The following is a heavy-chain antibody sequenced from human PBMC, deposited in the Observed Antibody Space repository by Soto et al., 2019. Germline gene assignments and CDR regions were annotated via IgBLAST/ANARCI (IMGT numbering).Heavy chain of an antibody. CDR3: ATHLTTMSDLYYFGC. V-gene: IGHV3-30-3*01. J-gene: IGHJ4*02. CDR1: GFTFSSYA. Sequence: GGSLRLSCAASGFTFSSYAMHWVRQAPGKGLEWVAVISYDGSNKYYADSVKGRFTISRDNSKNTLYLQMNSLRAEDTAVYYCATHLTTMSDLYYFGCWDRGTLVTVSS. CDR2: ISYDGSNK. D-gene: IGHD5-12*01.